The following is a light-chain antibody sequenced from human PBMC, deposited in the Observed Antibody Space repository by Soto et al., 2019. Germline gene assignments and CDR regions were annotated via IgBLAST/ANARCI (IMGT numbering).Light chain of an antibody. CDR2: GNS. V-gene: IGLV1-40*01. CDR1: SSNIGAGYD. Sequence: QSVLTQPPXVSGXXXXRXXXXXTXSSSNIGAGYDVHWYQQLPGTAPKLLIYGNSNRPSGVPDRFSGSKSGTSASLAITGLQAEDEADYYCQSYDSSLSGPVVFGGGTKLTVL. J-gene: IGLJ2*01. CDR3: QSYDSSLSGPVV.